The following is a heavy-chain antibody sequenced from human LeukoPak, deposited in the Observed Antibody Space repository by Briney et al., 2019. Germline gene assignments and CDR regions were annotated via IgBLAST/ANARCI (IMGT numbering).Heavy chain of an antibody. V-gene: IGHV1-3*01. CDR2: INAGNGNT. CDR1: GYIFTDYA. CDR3: ARTGYYYGMEV. J-gene: IGHJ6*02. Sequence: ASVKVSCTASGYIFTDYAMHWVRQAPGQRLEWMGWINAGNGNTKYSQKFQGRVTITRDTSASTAYMELSSLRSEDTAVYYCARTGYYYGMEVWGQGTTVTVSS.